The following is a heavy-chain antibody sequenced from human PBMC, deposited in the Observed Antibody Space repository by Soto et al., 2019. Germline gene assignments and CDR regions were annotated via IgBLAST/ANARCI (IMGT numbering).Heavy chain of an antibody. CDR2: IYDSGST. V-gene: IGHV4-38-2*02. CDR3: ARTTAVPNTLRSRYFFDF. J-gene: IGHJ4*02. Sequence: SETLSLTCTVSGYSISSGYYWGWIRQPPGKGLEWIGSIYHSGSIYDSGSTHYNPSLKSRVTISVDTSKNQFSLRLTSVTAADTALYYCARTTAVPNTLRSRYFFDFWGQGTLVTV. D-gene: IGHD3-9*01. CDR1: GYSISSGYY.